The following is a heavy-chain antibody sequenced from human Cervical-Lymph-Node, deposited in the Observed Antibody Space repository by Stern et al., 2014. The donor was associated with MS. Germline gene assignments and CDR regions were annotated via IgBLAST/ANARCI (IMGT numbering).Heavy chain of an antibody. Sequence: VQLVESGGGLVQPGGSLKLSCAASGILFSGASMHWVRQPPGKGLEWIGRIRSKSNAYTATYTASVKGRFTISRDDSKSTAYLQLNSLKTEDTAVYYCVSDGSGWRNWGQGTLVTVSS. CDR3: VSDGSGWRN. V-gene: IGHV3-73*01. J-gene: IGHJ4*02. CDR2: IRSKSNAYTA. CDR1: GILFSGAS. D-gene: IGHD3-10*01.